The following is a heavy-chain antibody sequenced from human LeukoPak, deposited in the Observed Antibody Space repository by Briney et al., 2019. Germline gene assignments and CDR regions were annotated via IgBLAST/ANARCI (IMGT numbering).Heavy chain of an antibody. CDR1: GGSISSYY. D-gene: IGHD3-22*01. CDR3: ARLGYYYDSNWFDP. V-gene: IGHV4-59*08. CDR2: IYYSGST. J-gene: IGHJ5*02. Sequence: SETLSLTCTVSGGSISSYYWSWIRQPPGKGLEWIGYIYYSGSTNYNPSLESRVTISVDTSKNQFSLKLSSVTAADTAVYYCARLGYYYDSNWFDPWGQGTLVTVSS.